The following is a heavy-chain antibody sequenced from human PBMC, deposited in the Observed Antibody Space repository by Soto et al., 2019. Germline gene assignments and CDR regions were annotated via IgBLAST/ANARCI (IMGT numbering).Heavy chain of an antibody. CDR2: IIPVFQTA. V-gene: IGHV1-69*13. Sequence: SVKVSCKASGGLFSSYPISWVRQVPGQGLEWMGGIIPVFQTAYYTQRFQGRVTITADESTNTAYMELSSLRSEGTAIYYCARGGSGYTWFNEFWGQGTLVTVSS. D-gene: IGHD3-22*01. CDR3: ARGGSGYTWFNEF. CDR1: GGLFSSYP. J-gene: IGHJ4*02.